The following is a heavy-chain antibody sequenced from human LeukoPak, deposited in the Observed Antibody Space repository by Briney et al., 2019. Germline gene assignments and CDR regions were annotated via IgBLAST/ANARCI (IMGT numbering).Heavy chain of an antibody. CDR2: INHSGST. J-gene: IGHJ4*02. D-gene: IGHD4-17*01. CDR1: GGSFSGYY. Sequence: SETLSLTCAVYGGSFSGYYWSWIRQPPGKGLEWIGEINHSGSTNCNPSLKSRVTISVDTSKNQFSLKLSSVTAADTAVYYCARGRSWYGDSYFDCWGQGTLVTVSS. CDR3: ARGRSWYGDSYFDC. V-gene: IGHV4-34*01.